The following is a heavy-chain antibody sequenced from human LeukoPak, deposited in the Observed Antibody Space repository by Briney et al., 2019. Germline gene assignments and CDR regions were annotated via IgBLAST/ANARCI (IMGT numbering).Heavy chain of an antibody. V-gene: IGHV1-2*02. J-gene: IGHJ4*02. CDR2: IDANNGDT. D-gene: IGHD4-11*01. Sequence: GASVTISCMASVYTFIANYIHWLRQAPGQGLEWMGWIDANNGDTKSAQRFQGRVTMSRDTSISTAYMDLSSLSPDDAAVYYCARDPSSVTLYFFDYWGQGTLVTVSS. CDR1: VYTFIANY. CDR3: ARDPSSVTLYFFDY.